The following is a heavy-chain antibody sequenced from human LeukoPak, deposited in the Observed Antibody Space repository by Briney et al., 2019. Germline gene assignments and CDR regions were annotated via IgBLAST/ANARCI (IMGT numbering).Heavy chain of an antibody. V-gene: IGHV3-23*01. CDR3: AKDKSGSSWYYFDY. CDR2: ISSSGGST. J-gene: IGHJ4*02. CDR1: GFTFSSYA. Sequence: GGSLRLSCAASGFTFSSYAMSWVRQAPGKGLEWVSGISSSGGSTYYADSVKGRFTISRDNSKHTLFLQMSSLRAEDTAVYYCAKDKSGSSWYYFDYWGQGTLVTVSS. D-gene: IGHD6-13*01.